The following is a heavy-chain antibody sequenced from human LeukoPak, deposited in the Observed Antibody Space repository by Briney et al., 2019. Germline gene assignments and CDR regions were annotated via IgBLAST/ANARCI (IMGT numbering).Heavy chain of an antibody. Sequence: KTSETLSLTCTVSGGSISSSSYYWGWIRQPPGKGLEWIGSIYYSGSTYYNPSLESRVTISVDTSQNQFSLKLSSVTAADTAVYYCATTTVVVVPAAYAFDIWGQGTMVTVSS. CDR2: IYYSGST. V-gene: IGHV4-39*07. CDR1: GGSISSSSYY. D-gene: IGHD2-2*01. J-gene: IGHJ3*02. CDR3: ATTTVVVVPAAYAFDI.